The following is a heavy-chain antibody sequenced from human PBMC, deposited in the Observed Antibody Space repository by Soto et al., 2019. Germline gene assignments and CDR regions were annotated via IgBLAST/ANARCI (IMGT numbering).Heavy chain of an antibody. CDR1: GGSISSGGYY. J-gene: IGHJ4*02. Sequence: SETLSLTCAVSGGSISSGGYYWSWIRQPPGKGLEWIGYIYYSGSTNYNPSLKSRVNISVDTSKNQFSLKLSSVTAADTAVYYCARGFDSGKFYAFESWGQGTQVTVSS. CDR3: ARGFDSGKFYAFES. D-gene: IGHD1-26*01. V-gene: IGHV4-61*08. CDR2: IYYSGST.